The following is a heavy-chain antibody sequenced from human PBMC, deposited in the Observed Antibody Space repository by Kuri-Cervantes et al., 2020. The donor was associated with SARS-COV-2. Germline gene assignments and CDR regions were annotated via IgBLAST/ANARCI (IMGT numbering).Heavy chain of an antibody. CDR3: ARHGLRYYGSGSLTTFDY. Sequence: ESLKISCTVSGGSISSYYWSWIRQPPGKGLEWIGYIYYSGSTNYNPSLKSRVTISVDTSKNQFSPKLSSVTAADTAVYYCARHGLRYYGSGSLTTFDYWGQGTLVTVSS. CDR1: GGSISSYY. J-gene: IGHJ4*02. CDR2: IYYSGST. V-gene: IGHV4-59*08. D-gene: IGHD3-10*01.